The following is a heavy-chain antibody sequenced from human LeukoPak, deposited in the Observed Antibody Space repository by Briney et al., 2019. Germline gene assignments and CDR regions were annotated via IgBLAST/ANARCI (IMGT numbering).Heavy chain of an antibody. D-gene: IGHD5-24*01. CDR3: AKDRFRWAFDY. CDR2: FGGGSDT. J-gene: IGHJ4*02. V-gene: IGHV3-23*01. CDR1: GFGFSGNA. Sequence: GGSPRLSCAAAGFGFSGNAMAWVRQAPGKGLEWVSGFGGGSDTYYADSVKGRFTISRDDSKNTLYLQMNNLRAEDTAVYYCAKDRFRWAFDYWGQGALVTVSP.